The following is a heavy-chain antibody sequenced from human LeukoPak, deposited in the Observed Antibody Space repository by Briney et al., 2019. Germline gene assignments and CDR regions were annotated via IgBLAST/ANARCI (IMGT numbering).Heavy chain of an antibody. J-gene: IGHJ4*02. Sequence: PGRSLRLSCAASGIKFSYSAMHWVRQAPGKGLQWVALIPYDGSNKDYVDSVKGRFTISRDNSKNTLYLQMNSLRPEDTAIYYCARGVAAAGTWSFDYWGQGSLVTVSS. V-gene: IGHV3-30*03. D-gene: IGHD6-13*01. CDR1: GIKFSYSA. CDR2: IPYDGSNK. CDR3: ARGVAAAGTWSFDY.